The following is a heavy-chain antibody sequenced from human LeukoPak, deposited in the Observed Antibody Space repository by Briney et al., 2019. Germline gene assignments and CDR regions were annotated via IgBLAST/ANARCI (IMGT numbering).Heavy chain of an antibody. J-gene: IGHJ4*02. CDR1: GYTFTGYY. CDR3: ARTAFIAAAGTVDY. CDR2: ISAYNGNT. D-gene: IGHD6-13*01. Sequence: ASVKVSCKASGYTFTGYYIHWVRQAPGQGLEWMGWISAYNGNTNYAQKLQGRVTMTTATSTSTAYMEVRRLRSDDTAVYYCARTAFIAAAGTVDYWGQGTLVTVSS. V-gene: IGHV1-18*04.